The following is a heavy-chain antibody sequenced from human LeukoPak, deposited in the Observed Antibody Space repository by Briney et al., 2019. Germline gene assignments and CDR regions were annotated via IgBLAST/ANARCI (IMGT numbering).Heavy chain of an antibody. J-gene: IGHJ6*03. CDR3: ARAVAGAHYYYYYMDV. D-gene: IGHD6-19*01. CDR2: ILTSGST. Sequence: SETLSLTCTVSGGSISGFYWRWIRQPAGKGLEGIGRILTSGSTNYNPSLNSRVTMSVDTSKRQVSLKLTSVTAADTAVYYCARAVAGAHYYYYYMDVWGKGTTVTVSS. CDR1: GGSISGFY. V-gene: IGHV4-4*07.